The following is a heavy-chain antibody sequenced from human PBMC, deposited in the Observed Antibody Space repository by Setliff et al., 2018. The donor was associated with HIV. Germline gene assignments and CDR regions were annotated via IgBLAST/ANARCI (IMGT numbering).Heavy chain of an antibody. D-gene: IGHD2-15*01. V-gene: IGHV3-21*01. CDR2: INGDSTFI. CDR3: ARRDCSGGSCYMGY. Sequence: GGSLRLSCAASGFTFTFSTYTMNWVRQAPGKGLEWVSSINGDSTFIYYADSVKGRFTISRDNAKNSLYLQMNSLRAEDTAVYYCARRDCSGGSCYMGYWGQGALVTVSS. CDR1: GFTFTFSTYT. J-gene: IGHJ4*02.